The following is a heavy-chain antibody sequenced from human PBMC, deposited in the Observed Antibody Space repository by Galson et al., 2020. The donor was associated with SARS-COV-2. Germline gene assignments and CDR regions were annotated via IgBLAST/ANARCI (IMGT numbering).Heavy chain of an antibody. J-gene: IGHJ4*02. CDR1: GFTFSSHW. CDR2: IYSEGSST. CDR3: ARGDMGNDYFDY. Sequence: GGSLRLSCVASGFTFSSHWMHWVRQAPGKGLVWVSRIYSEGSSTSYADSVKGRFTISGDNAKNTLYLQMNSLRAEDTAVYYCARGDMGNDYFDYWGQGTLVTVSS. D-gene: IGHD7-27*01. V-gene: IGHV3-74*01.